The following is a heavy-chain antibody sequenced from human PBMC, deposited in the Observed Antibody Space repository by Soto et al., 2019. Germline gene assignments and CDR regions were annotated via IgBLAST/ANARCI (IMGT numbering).Heavy chain of an antibody. D-gene: IGHD3-10*01. J-gene: IGHJ5*02. CDR1: GGSFSGYY. V-gene: IGHV4-34*01. CDR2: INHSGST. Sequence: PSETLSLTCAVYGGSFSGYYWSWIRQPPGKGLEWIGEINHSGSTNYNPSLKSRVTISVDTSKNQFSLKLSSVTAADTAVYYCASTSYYYGSGSHTSGGWFDPWGQGTLVTSPQ. CDR3: ASTSYYYGSGSHTSGGWFDP.